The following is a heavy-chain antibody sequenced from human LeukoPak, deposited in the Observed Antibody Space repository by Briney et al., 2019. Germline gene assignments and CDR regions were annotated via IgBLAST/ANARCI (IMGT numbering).Heavy chain of an antibody. V-gene: IGHV1-2*06. Sequence: ASVKVSCKASGYTFTSYDINWVRQATGQGLEWMGRIHPNSGGTSYAQKFQGRVTMTRDPSISTAYMELSRLKSDDTAVYYCARAGVWDYSDTSGYHNAAFDIWGQGTMVTVSS. CDR3: ARAGVWDYSDTSGYHNAAFDI. CDR2: IHPNSGGT. D-gene: IGHD3-22*01. J-gene: IGHJ3*02. CDR1: GYTFTSYD.